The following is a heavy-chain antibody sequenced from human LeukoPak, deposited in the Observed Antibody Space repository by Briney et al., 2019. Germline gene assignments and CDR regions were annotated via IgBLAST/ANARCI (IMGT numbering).Heavy chain of an antibody. CDR2: IIPIFGTA. J-gene: IGHJ4*02. CDR1: GGTFSSYA. Sequence: ASVKVSCKASGGTFSSYAISWVRQAPGQGLEWMGGIIPIFGTANYAQKFQGRVTITADESTSTAYMELSSLRSEDTAVYYCARVRYCSSTSCYAYGGPFDYWGQGTLVTASS. D-gene: IGHD2-2*01. CDR3: ARVRYCSSTSCYAYGGPFDY. V-gene: IGHV1-69*01.